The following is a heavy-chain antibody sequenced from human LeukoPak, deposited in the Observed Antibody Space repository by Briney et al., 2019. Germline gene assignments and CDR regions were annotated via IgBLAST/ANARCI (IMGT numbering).Heavy chain of an antibody. CDR1: GFIFSSYS. CDR3: ARDRIWFGQLSPFDI. J-gene: IGHJ3*02. CDR2: ISGSSSTL. V-gene: IGHV3-48*01. D-gene: IGHD3-10*01. Sequence: GGSLRLSCAASGFIFSSYSMNWVRQAPGKGLEWVSYISGSSSTLYYADSVKGRFTISRDSAKNSLYLQMNSLRAEDTAIYYCARDRIWFGQLSPFDIWGQGTMVTVSS.